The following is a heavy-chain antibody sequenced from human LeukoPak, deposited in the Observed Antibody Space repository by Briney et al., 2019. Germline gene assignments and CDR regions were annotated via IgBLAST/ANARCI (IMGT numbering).Heavy chain of an antibody. V-gene: IGHV4-59*12. CDR3: ARRSRRIAAAGLDY. Sequence: SETLSLTCTVSGGSISGYYWSWLRQAPGKGLEWIGYIYYSGSTNYNPSLEGRVSISVDTSKNQFSLKLSSVTAADTAVYYCARRSRRIAAAGLDYWGQGTLVTVSS. J-gene: IGHJ4*02. D-gene: IGHD6-13*01. CDR1: GGSISGYY. CDR2: IYYSGST.